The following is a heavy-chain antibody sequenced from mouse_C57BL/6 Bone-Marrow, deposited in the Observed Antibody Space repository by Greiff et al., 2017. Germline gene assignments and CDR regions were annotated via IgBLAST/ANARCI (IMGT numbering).Heavy chain of an antibody. CDR2: IYPSASEP. D-gene: IGHD1-1*01. J-gene: IGHJ3*01. V-gene: IGHV1-61*01. Sequence: QVQLQQPGAELVRPGSSVKLSCKASGYTFTSYWMDWVKQRPRQGLEWIGNIYPSASEPHYNQQFKDKATLTVAKSSSTAYMQLSSLTSADSAVYYCARRGYYYGTPWFAYWGQGTLVTVSA. CDR3: ARRGYYYGTPWFAY. CDR1: GYTFTSYW.